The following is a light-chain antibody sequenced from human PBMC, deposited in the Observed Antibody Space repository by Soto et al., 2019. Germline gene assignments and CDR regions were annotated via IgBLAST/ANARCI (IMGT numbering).Light chain of an antibody. V-gene: IGKV1-33*01. CDR3: QQYDNLPRLT. CDR2: DAS. Sequence: DIQMTQSPSSLSASVGDRVPITCQASQDISNYLNWYQQKPGKAPQLLIYDASNLETGVPSRCSGSGSGTDFTFTIISLQPADIATYYCQQYDNLPRLTFGGGTKVEIK. CDR1: QDISNY. J-gene: IGKJ4*01.